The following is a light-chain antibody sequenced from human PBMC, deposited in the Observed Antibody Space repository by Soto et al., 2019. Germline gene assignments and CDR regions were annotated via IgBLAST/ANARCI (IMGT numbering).Light chain of an antibody. CDR3: RQYGSSPGT. J-gene: IGKJ2*01. CDR1: QSVSSSY. CDR2: GAS. V-gene: IGKV3-20*01. Sequence: EIVLTQSPGTLSLSPGERATLSCRASQSVSSSYLAWYQQKPGQAPRLLIYGASSRATGIPDRFSGSGSGTDFTLTISRLEPEDFAVSYWRQYGSSPGTFGQGTKLEMK.